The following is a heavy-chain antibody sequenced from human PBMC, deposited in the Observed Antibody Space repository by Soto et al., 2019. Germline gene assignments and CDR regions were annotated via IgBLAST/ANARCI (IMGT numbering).Heavy chain of an antibody. CDR1: GFSLSTSGVD. Sequence: QITLKESGPTLVKPTQTLTLTCTFSGFSLSTSGVDVGWIRQPPGKALEWLALIYWDDDKRYSPSLKSRLTITKDTSKNQVVLTMTNMDPLDTXXXXXXXXXXXXXXXXXXXXXXGQGTLVTVSS. V-gene: IGHV2-5*02. J-gene: IGHJ4*02. CDR3: XXXXXXXXXXXXXXXX. CDR2: IYWDDDK.